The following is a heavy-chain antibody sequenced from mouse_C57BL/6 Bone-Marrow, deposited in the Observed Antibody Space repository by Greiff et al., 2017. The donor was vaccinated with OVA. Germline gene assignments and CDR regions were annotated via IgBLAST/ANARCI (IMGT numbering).Heavy chain of an antibody. V-gene: IGHV5-17*01. J-gene: IGHJ1*03. CDR3: ERDYYGPYWYFDV. CDR1: GFTFSDYG. CDR2: ISSGSSTI. D-gene: IGHD1-1*01. Sequence: EVQLVESGGGLVKPGGSLKLSCAASGFTFSDYGMHWVRQAPEKGLEWVAYISSGSSTIYYADTVKGRFTISRDNAKNTLFLQMTSLRSEDTAMYYCERDYYGPYWYFDVWGTGTTVTVSS.